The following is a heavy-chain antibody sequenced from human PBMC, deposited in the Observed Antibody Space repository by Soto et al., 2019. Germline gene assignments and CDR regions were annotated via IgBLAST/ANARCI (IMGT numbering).Heavy chain of an antibody. CDR2: IYYSGTN. D-gene: IGHD1-7*01. Sequence: SETLSLTCTVSGGSISNSDYYWGWIRQSPGKGLEWIGSIYYSGTNFYDPSLRSRLSMSVDTSKNQFSLRLNSVTAADTAVYYCARQARGTTWSYFDYLSQGTLVTVS. CDR3: ARQARGTTWSYFDY. J-gene: IGHJ4*02. V-gene: IGHV4-39*01. CDR1: GGSISNSDYY.